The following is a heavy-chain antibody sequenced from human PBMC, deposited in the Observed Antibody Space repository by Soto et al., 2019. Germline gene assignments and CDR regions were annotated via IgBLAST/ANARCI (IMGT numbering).Heavy chain of an antibody. D-gene: IGHD3-10*01. CDR1: GFTFSVYG. CDR2: LSFDGSSA. CDR3: AKNHLVDLWFGEPQLFN. J-gene: IGHJ4*02. Sequence: QVQLVESGGVVVQPGRSLRLSCAASGFTFSVYGMHWVRQAPGKGLEWVAVLSFDGSSAYYADSVKGRFTISRDKSKNTLDLQMNSLRPEEPAIYYCAKNHLVDLWFGEPQLFNRGQGTLVTVS. V-gene: IGHV3-30*18.